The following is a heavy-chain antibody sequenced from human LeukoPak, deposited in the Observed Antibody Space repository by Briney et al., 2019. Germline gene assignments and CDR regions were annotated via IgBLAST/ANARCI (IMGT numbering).Heavy chain of an antibody. J-gene: IGHJ6*03. V-gene: IGHV3-53*01. CDR3: ARGEVATIGYYYYYMDV. Sequence: GGSLRLSCEGFGYSFSTSGMTWVRQAPGKGLEWVSVIYSGGSTYYADSVKGRFTISRDNSKNTLYLQMNSLRAEDTAVYYCARGEVATIGYYYYYMDVWGKGTTVTTSS. D-gene: IGHD5-12*01. CDR1: GYSFSTSG. CDR2: IYSGGST.